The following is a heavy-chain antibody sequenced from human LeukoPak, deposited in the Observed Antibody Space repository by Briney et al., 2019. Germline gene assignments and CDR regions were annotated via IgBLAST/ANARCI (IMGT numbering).Heavy chain of an antibody. D-gene: IGHD4-17*01. CDR2: ISSSSSYI. V-gene: IGHV3-21*01. CDR3: ARVTTVTHFDY. Sequence: PGGSLRLSCAASGFTFSSYSMNWVRQAPGKGLEWVSSISSSSSYIYYADSVKGGFTISRDNAKNSLYLQMNSLRAEDTAVYYCARVTTVTHFDYWGQGTLVTVSS. CDR1: GFTFSSYS. J-gene: IGHJ4*02.